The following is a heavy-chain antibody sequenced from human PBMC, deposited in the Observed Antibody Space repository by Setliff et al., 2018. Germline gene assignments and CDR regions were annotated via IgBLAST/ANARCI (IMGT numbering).Heavy chain of an antibody. Sequence: ASVKVSCKASGYTFTSYGISWVRQAPGQGLEWMGWISAYNGYTNYAQKLQGRVTMTRNTSISTAYMELSSLRSEDTAVYYCARRVGSVGIQLPDYWGQGTLVTVSS. D-gene: IGHD5-18*01. CDR2: ISAYNGYT. CDR3: ARRVGSVGIQLPDY. CDR1: GYTFTSYG. J-gene: IGHJ4*02. V-gene: IGHV1-18*01.